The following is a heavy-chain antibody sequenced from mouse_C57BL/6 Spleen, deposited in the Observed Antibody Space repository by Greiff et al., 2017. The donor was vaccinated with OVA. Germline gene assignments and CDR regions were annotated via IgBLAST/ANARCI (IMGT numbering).Heavy chain of an antibody. V-gene: IGHV1-55*01. D-gene: IGHD2-5*01. CDR3: ARERTSAYYSNCDYFDY. CDR1: GYTFTSYW. Sequence: VKLQQPGAELVKPGASVKMSCTASGYTFTSYWITWVKQSPGQGLEWIGDIYPGSGSTNYNDKFKSKSTLTVDTSSSTASMQLSSLTSEDSAVYYCARERTSAYYSNCDYFDYWGQGTTLTVSS. J-gene: IGHJ2*01. CDR2: IYPGSGST.